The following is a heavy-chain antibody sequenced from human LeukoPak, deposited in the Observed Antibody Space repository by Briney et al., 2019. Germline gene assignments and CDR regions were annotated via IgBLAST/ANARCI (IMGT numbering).Heavy chain of an antibody. D-gene: IGHD6-19*01. CDR1: RFTFSSYA. CDR2: ISGSGGST. J-gene: IGHJ4*02. Sequence: GGSLRLSCAASRFTFSSYAMSWVRQAPGKGLEWVSAISGSGGSTYYADSVKGRFTISRDNSKNTLYLQMNSLRAEDTAVYYCAKDTGIAVAGTDYFDYWGQGTLVTVSS. V-gene: IGHV3-23*01. CDR3: AKDTGIAVAGTDYFDY.